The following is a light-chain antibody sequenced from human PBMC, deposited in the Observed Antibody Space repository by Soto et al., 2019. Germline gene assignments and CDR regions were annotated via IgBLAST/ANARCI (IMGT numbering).Light chain of an antibody. Sequence: PGERATLSCRASQSVDTFLVWYQQKPGQAPRLLISGASSRATGIPDRFRGSGSGTDFTLTISSLEPEDFAVYYCQQRSNWWTFGQGTKVDIK. J-gene: IGKJ1*01. CDR3: QQRSNWWT. CDR2: GAS. CDR1: QSVDTF. V-gene: IGKV3-11*01.